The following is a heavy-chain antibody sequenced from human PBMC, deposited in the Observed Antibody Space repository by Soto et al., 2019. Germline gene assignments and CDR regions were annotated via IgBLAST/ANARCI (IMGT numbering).Heavy chain of an antibody. CDR3: VKDWSGKTCPCMDV. V-gene: IGHV3-23*01. J-gene: IGHJ6*02. Sequence: GGSLRLSCAASGFAFSNYAMSWVRQAPGKGPEWVSTISGSDAKTYYADSVKGRFTISRDNSKSTLYLQMNSLRAEDTAVYFCVKDWSGKTCPCMDVWGQGTTVTVSS. CDR1: GFAFSNYA. CDR2: ISGSDAKT. D-gene: IGHD3-3*01.